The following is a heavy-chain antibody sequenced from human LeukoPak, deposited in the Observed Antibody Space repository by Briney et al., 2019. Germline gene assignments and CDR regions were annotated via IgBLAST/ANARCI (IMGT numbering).Heavy chain of an antibody. D-gene: IGHD2-15*01. CDR3: ARGYCSGGSCYSVENWFAP. J-gene: IGHJ5*02. CDR2: INPNSGGT. CDR1: GYTFTGYY. V-gene: IGHV1-2*06. Sequence: GASVKVSCKSAGYTFTGYYMFWVRQAPGQGLEWMGRINPNSGGTNYAQKFQGRVTMTRDTSIGTAYMELQRLRSSVTAVYYCARGYCSGGSCYSVENWFAPWGQGTLVTVSS.